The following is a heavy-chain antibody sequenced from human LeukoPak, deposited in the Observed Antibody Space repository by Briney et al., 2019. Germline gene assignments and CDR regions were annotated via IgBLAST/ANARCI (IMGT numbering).Heavy chain of an antibody. D-gene: IGHD4-17*01. CDR3: ARHVHGDYAWFDP. Sequence: GEPLKISCKGSGYSFTSYWIGWVRQMPGKGLEWMGIIYPGDSDTRYSPSFQGQVTISADKSLSTAYLQWSSLKASDTAMYYCARHVHGDYAWFDPWGQGTLVTVSS. V-gene: IGHV5-51*01. J-gene: IGHJ5*02. CDR2: IYPGDSDT. CDR1: GYSFTSYW.